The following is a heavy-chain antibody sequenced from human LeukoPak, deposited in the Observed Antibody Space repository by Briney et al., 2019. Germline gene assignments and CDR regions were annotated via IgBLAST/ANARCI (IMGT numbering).Heavy chain of an antibody. CDR1: GFTFSNYA. CDR3: AKMSGVVWFGELRLPFDY. Sequence: GGSLRLSCAASGFTFSNYAMIWVRQAPGKGLQWVSVISAGGVSLFSGSGSATYYADSVEGRFTISRDNSKNTLYLQMNSLRADDTAVYSCAKMSGVVWFGELRLPFDYWGQGTLVTVSS. D-gene: IGHD3-10*01. V-gene: IGHV3-23*01. J-gene: IGHJ4*02. CDR2: ISAGGVSLFSGSGSAT.